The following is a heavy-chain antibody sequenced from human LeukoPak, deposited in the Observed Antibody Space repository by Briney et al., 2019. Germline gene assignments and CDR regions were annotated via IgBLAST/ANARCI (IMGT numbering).Heavy chain of an antibody. Sequence: GRPLRLSCSASGFSFSTYDMHWVRQAPGKGLEWVAVIYSGGSTYYADSVKGRFTISRDNSKNTLYLQMNSLRAEDTAVYYCARGSDYDSSVFDYWGQGTLVTVSS. CDR3: ARGSDYDSSVFDY. CDR2: IYSGGST. J-gene: IGHJ4*02. D-gene: IGHD3-22*01. V-gene: IGHV3-53*01. CDR1: GFSFSTYD.